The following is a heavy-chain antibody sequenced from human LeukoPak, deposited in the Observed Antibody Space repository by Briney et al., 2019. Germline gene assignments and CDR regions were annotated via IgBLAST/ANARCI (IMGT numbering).Heavy chain of an antibody. Sequence: SETLSLTCAVYGGSLSDYYWSWIRQSPGKGLEWIGEISHRGRTYYNLSLKSRVTISIDTPKNQFSLKLSSVTAVDTAVYYCARTAAEMYYFDYWGQGTLVTVSS. CDR3: ARTAAEMYYFDY. J-gene: IGHJ4*02. V-gene: IGHV4-34*01. CDR2: ISHRGRT. D-gene: IGHD6-13*01. CDR1: GGSLSDYY.